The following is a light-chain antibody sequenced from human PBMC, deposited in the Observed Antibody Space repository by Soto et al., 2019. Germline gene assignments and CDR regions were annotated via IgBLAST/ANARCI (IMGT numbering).Light chain of an antibody. V-gene: IGKV3-20*01. CDR3: QQYGSSPRT. Sequence: EIVLMQSPGTLSLSPGERATLSCRASHSVTSSFLAWYQQKPGQTPRLLIYGTSIRTTGIPDRFSGSGSGTDFTLTISRLEPEDFAVYYCQQYGSSPRTFGQGTKVEIK. J-gene: IGKJ1*01. CDR2: GTS. CDR1: HSVTSSF.